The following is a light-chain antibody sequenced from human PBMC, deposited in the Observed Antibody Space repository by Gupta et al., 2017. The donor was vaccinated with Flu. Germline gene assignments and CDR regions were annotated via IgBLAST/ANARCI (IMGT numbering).Light chain of an antibody. CDR1: QSLVYSDGNIY. CDR3: MQGTHWPPWT. V-gene: IGKV2-30*01. CDR2: KVS. Sequence: DVVMTQSPLSLPVTLGQPASISCRSSQSLVYSDGNIYLNWFHQRPGQSPRRLIYKVSIRDSGVPDRFSASGSGTDFTLKISRVEAEDVGVYYCMQGTHWPPWTFGQGTRVEIK. J-gene: IGKJ1*01.